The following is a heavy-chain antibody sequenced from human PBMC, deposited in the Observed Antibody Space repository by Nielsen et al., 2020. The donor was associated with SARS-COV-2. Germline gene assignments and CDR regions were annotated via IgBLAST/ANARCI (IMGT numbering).Heavy chain of an antibody. D-gene: IGHD4-17*01. CDR3: AKDTADYGDYGLGY. J-gene: IGHJ4*02. V-gene: IGHV3-11*05. CDR2: ISSSTSYT. CDR1: GFIFSDYY. Sequence: GESLKISCAASGFIFSDYYMTWIRQAPGKGLEWISYISSSTSYTNYADSVKGRFTISRDNAKNSLYLQMNSLRAEDTALYYCAKDTADYGDYGLGYWGQGTLVTVSS.